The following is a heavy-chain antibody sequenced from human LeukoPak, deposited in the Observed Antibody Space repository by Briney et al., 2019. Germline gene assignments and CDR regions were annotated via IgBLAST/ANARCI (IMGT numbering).Heavy chain of an antibody. CDR3: AREGRLQWLVDY. J-gene: IGHJ4*02. D-gene: IGHD6-19*01. V-gene: IGHV1-2*02. CDR1: GYTFTSYD. Sequence: ASVKVSCKASGYTFTSYDINWVRQAPGQGLEWMGWINPHSGGTNYAQKFQGGVTMTRDTSITTAYMELSSLRSDDTAVYYCAREGRLQWLVDYWGQGTLVTVSS. CDR2: INPHSGGT.